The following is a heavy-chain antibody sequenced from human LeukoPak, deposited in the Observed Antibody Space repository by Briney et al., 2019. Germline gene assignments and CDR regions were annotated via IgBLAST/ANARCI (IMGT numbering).Heavy chain of an antibody. J-gene: IGHJ4*02. V-gene: IGHV1-2*02. CDR3: ARDTVYDRSGYYWNYFDY. CDR2: INPNSGGT. Sequence: ASVTVSCKASGYTFTGYYMHWVRQAPGQGLEGMGWINPNSGGTNYAQTFQGRVTMTRDTSISTAYMELSRLRSDDTAVYYCARDTVYDRSGYYWNYFDYWGQGTLVTVSS. CDR1: GYTFTGYY. D-gene: IGHD3-22*01.